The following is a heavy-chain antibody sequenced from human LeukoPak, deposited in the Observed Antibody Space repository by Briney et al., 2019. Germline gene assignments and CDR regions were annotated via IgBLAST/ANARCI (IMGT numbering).Heavy chain of an antibody. CDR2: INSDGINT. D-gene: IGHD3-22*01. V-gene: IGHV3-74*01. CDR1: GFTFSNYW. J-gene: IGHJ4*02. CDR3: AREGRGYKVAKFDY. Sequence: GGSLRLSCAASGFTFSNYWMHWVRQAPGKGLVWVSRINSDGINTSYADSVKGRFTISRDNAKNTLNLQMNSLRAEDTAVYYCAREGRGYKVAKFDYWGQGTLVTVSS.